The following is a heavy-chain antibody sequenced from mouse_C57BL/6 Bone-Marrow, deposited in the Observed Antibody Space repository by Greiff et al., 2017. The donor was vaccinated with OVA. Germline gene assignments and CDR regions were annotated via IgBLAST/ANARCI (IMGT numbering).Heavy chain of an antibody. CDR3: ARGGWFSFAY. Sequence: DVKLQESGPGLVKPSQSLSLTCSVTGYSITSGYYWNWIRQFPGNKLEWMGYISYDGSNNYNPSLKNRISITRDTSKNQFFLTLNSVTTEDTATYYCARGGWFSFAYWGQGTLVTVSA. J-gene: IGHJ3*01. CDR1: GYSITSGYY. D-gene: IGHD2-3*01. V-gene: IGHV3-6*01. CDR2: ISYDGSN.